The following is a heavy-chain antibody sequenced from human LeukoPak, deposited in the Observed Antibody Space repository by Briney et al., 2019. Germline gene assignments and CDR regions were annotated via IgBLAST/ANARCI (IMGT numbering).Heavy chain of an antibody. J-gene: IGHJ4*02. CDR3: AKGSDRSGSYYLDY. V-gene: IGHV3-23*01. CDR1: AFTFGNYA. D-gene: IGHD3-10*01. Sequence: GGSLRLSCAASAFTFGNYAMNWVRQAPGKGLEWVSGLSGSGASTYYAYSVKGRFTISRDNSKNTLYLQMNRLRAGDTAVYYCAKGSDRSGSYYLDYWGQGTLVTVSS. CDR2: LSGSGAST.